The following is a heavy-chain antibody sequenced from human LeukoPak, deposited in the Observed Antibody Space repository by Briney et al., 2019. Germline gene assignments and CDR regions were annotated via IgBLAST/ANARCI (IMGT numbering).Heavy chain of an antibody. J-gene: IGHJ6*03. CDR1: GYTFTSYD. V-gene: IGHV1-8*01. CDR2: MNPNSGNT. D-gene: IGHD3-9*01. CDR3: ARGRRLRYFDWLSLPSYYYYYMDV. Sequence: ASVKVSCKASGYTFTSYDINWVRQATEQGLEWMGWMNPNSGNTGYAQKFQGRVTMTRNTSISTAYMELSSLRSEDTAVYYCARGRRLRYFDWLSLPSYYYYYMDVWGKGTTVTISS.